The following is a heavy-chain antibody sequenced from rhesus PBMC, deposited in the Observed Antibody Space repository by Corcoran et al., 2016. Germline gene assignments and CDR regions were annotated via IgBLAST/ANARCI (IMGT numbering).Heavy chain of an antibody. V-gene: IGHV4-165*02. CDR3: ARLIGGYCSD. J-gene: IGHJ4*01. CDR1: GGSISGYH. D-gene: IGHD2-15*01. Sequence: QVQLQESGPGLVTPSATLSLNCAVSGGSISGYHRFWTRQPPGKGLEGIGYIGGSSESTYYNPSLKSRVTISTDTSKSQFSLELSSVTAADSAVYYCARLIGGYCSDWGQGVLVTVSS. CDR2: IGGSSEST.